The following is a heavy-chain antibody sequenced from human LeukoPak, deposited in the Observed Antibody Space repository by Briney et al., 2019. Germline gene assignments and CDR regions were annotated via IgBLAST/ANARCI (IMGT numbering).Heavy chain of an antibody. J-gene: IGHJ4*02. Sequence: SETLSLTCTVSGGSISSSSYYWGWIRQPPGKGLEWIGSIYYSGSTYYNPSLKSRVTISVDTSKNQFSLKLSSVTAEDTAVYYCARDTGERQHSSYFDYWGQGTLVTVSS. D-gene: IGHD1-1*01. CDR1: GGSISSSSYY. CDR3: ARDTGERQHSSYFDY. V-gene: IGHV4-39*07. CDR2: IYYSGST.